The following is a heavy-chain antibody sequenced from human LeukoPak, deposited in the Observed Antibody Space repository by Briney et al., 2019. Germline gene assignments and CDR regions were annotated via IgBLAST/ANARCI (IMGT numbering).Heavy chain of an antibody. V-gene: IGHV3-72*01. D-gene: IGHD1-14*01. CDR1: GFTFSDHY. CDR3: ARDQGIKGGFDY. Sequence: GGSLRLSCAASGFTFSDHYMDWVRQAPGKGLEWVGRTRNKANSYTTEYAASVKGRFTISRDDSKNSLYLQMNSLRAEDTAVYYCARDQGIKGGFDYWGQGTLVTVSS. CDR2: TRNKANSYTT. J-gene: IGHJ4*02.